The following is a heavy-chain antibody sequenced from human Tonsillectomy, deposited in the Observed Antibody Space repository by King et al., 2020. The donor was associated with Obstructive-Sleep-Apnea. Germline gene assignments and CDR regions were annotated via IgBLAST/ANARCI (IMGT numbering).Heavy chain of an antibody. D-gene: IGHD6-13*01. CDR2: KSYDGSGK. V-gene: IGHV3-30*04. Sequence: QLVQSGGGVVQPGRSLRLSCAASGFTFSSYTMHWVRQAPGKGLDWVAVKSYDGSGKYFADSVKGRFTISRDNSKNTMYLQMDSLRPEDTATYFCARDSKSQGSSWFRSDSFDIWGQGTMVTVSS. CDR3: ARDSKSQGSSWFRSDSFDI. J-gene: IGHJ3*02. CDR1: GFTFSSYT.